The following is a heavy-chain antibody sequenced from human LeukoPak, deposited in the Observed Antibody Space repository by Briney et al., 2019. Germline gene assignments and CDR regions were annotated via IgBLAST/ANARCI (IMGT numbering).Heavy chain of an antibody. J-gene: IGHJ4*02. CDR1: GYTFTSYD. Sequence: ASVKVSCKASGYTFTSYDINWVRQATGQGLEWMGWMNPNSGGTNYAQKFQGRVTMTRDTSISTAYMELSRLRSDDTALYYCARILTDYYDSTGYPEFLDYWGQGTLVTVSS. CDR2: MNPNSGGT. CDR3: ARILTDYYDSTGYPEFLDY. D-gene: IGHD3-22*01. V-gene: IGHV1-2*02.